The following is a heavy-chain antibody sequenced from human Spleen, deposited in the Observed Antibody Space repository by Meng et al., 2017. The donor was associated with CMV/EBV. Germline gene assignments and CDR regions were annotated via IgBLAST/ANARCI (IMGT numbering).Heavy chain of an antibody. V-gene: IGHV3-21*01. CDR1: GFTFSSYW. CDR3: ARDIIAVAGTGGNY. J-gene: IGHJ4*02. CDR2: ISSSSYI. D-gene: IGHD6-19*01. Sequence: AASGFTFSSYWMHWVRQAPGKGLVWVSSISSSSYIYYADSVKGRFTISRDNAKNSLYLQMNSLRAEDTAVYYCARDIIAVAGTGGNYWGQGTLVTVSS.